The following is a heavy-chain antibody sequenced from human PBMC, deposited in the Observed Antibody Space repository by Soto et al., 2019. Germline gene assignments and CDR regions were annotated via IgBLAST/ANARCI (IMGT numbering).Heavy chain of an antibody. CDR3: ARDIFWNDDGFRLSCDY. V-gene: IGHV3-7*01. CDR2: IKQDGSEK. CDR1: GFTFSSYW. Sequence: GGSLRLSCAASGFTFSSYWMSWVRQAPGKGLEWVANIKQDGSEKYYVDSVKGRFTISRDNAKNSLYLQMNSLRAEDTAVYYCARDIFWNDDGFRLSCDYWGQGTLVTVSS. J-gene: IGHJ4*02. D-gene: IGHD1-1*01.